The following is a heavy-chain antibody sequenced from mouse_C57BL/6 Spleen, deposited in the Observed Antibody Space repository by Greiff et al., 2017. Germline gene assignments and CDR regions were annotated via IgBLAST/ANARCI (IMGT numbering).Heavy chain of an antibody. Sequence: EVHLVESGPGLVKPSQSLSLTCSVTGYSITSGYYWNWIRQFPGNKLEWMGYISYDGSNNYNPSLKNRISITRDTSKNQFFLKLNSVTTEDTATYYCARDDDYDGGGYFDYWGQGTTLTVSS. CDR3: ARDDDYDGGGYFDY. V-gene: IGHV3-6*01. J-gene: IGHJ2*01. CDR1: GYSITSGYY. CDR2: ISYDGSN. D-gene: IGHD2-4*01.